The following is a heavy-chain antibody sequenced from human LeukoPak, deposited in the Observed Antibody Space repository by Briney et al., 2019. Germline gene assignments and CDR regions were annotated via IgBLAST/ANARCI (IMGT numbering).Heavy chain of an antibody. J-gene: IGHJ6*03. CDR3: ARGGSGSGYHYYYYYMDV. D-gene: IGHD3-22*01. Sequence: GGSLRLSCVVSGFTFSSFEMNWVRQAPGKGLEWVSGISPSGDITYYADSVKGRFTISRDNGKNSVFLEMNSLRVEDTAVYYCARGGSGSGYHYYYYYMDVWGKGTTVTISS. CDR2: ISPSGDIT. CDR1: GFTFSSFE. V-gene: IGHV3-48*03.